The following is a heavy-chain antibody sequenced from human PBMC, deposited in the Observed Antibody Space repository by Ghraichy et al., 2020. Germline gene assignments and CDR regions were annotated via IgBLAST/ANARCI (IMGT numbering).Heavy chain of an antibody. Sequence: GESLNISCAASGFTVSSSYMTCFRQAPGKGLEWVSVIYSGCTTYYADSVKGRFTISRDNSKNTLYLQMNSLRAEDTAVYYCARGMVGTTAASDYWGQGTLVTVSS. CDR3: ARGMVGTTAASDY. D-gene: IGHD1-26*01. J-gene: IGHJ4*02. CDR2: IYSGCTT. CDR1: GFTVSSSY. V-gene: IGHV3-53*01.